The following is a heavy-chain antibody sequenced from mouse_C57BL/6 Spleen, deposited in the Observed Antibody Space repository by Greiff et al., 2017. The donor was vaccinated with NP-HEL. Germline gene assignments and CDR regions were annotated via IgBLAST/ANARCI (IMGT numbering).Heavy chain of an antibody. CDR3: AREGVYDGYPWFAY. J-gene: IGHJ3*01. D-gene: IGHD2-3*01. CDR1: GYTFTSYD. Sequence: VKLQESGPELVKPGASVKLSCKASGYTFTSYDINWVKQRPGQGLEWIGWIYPRDGSTKYNEKFKGKATLTVDTSSSTAYMELHSLTSEDSAVYFCAREGVYDGYPWFAYWGQGTLVTVSA. CDR2: IYPRDGST. V-gene: IGHV1-85*01.